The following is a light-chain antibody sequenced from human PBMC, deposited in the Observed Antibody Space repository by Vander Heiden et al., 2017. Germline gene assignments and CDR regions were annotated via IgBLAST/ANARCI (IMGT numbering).Light chain of an antibody. CDR3: AAWDDSRNGLV. Sequence: QSVLPPPPSASGTPAQRVPISCSGSTSNIGCNPLNWSQPPPGPAPNLPKYSNKQRPSGVPDRFSGSKSGTAAALAISGLQPEDEADYYCAAWDDSRNGLVFGGGTKLTVL. CDR2: SNK. J-gene: IGLJ2*01. V-gene: IGLV1-44*01. CDR1: TSNIGCNP.